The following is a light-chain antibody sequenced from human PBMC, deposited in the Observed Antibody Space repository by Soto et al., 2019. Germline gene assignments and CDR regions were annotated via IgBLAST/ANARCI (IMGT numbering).Light chain of an antibody. CDR3: HQYYKCPLT. V-gene: IGKV3-15*01. Sequence: EIVMTQSPATLSVSPGERSTLSCRASQSAISNLSWYQQKPGQTPRLLIYDASTRATDIPARFSASGSGTDFPLPISSLLSEDFAVSSCHQYYKCPLTFGRGTKVVI. CDR1: QSAISN. J-gene: IGKJ4*02. CDR2: DAS.